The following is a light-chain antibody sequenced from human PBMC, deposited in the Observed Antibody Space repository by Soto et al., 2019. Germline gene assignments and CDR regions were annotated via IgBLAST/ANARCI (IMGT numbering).Light chain of an antibody. CDR2: AAS. CDR3: QQGYTSAIT. CDR1: QSIGKH. Sequence: DIQMTQSPSSLSASVGDRVTITCRASQSIGKHLNWYQQKPGEAPKFLIYAASNLQSGVPSRFSGSGSGTDFTLTVNSLQPEDFATYYCQQGYTSAITFGQGTRLEI. V-gene: IGKV1-39*01. J-gene: IGKJ5*01.